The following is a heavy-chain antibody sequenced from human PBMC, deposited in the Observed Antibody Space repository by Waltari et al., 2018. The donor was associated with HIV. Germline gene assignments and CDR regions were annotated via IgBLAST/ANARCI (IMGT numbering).Heavy chain of an antibody. CDR3: VRDDPGYGPIDY. D-gene: IGHD3-10*01. CDR2: IRRGNNEK. CDR1: GFDLRHYS. J-gene: IGHJ4*02. V-gene: IGHV3-21*04. Sequence: LVESWGGVVKIGGSIRLTCEASGFDLRHYSMNWVRQSPVSGLEWVASIRRGNNEKHYLDSVRGRFVISRDNSESFVYLQMESVREEDTATYFCVRDDPGYGPIDYWGQGTPVTV.